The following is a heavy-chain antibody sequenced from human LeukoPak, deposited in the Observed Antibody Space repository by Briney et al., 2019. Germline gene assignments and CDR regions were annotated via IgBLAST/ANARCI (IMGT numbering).Heavy chain of an antibody. Sequence: SETLSLTCTVSGGSISSYYWSWIRQPPGKGLEWVGYFSYSGSTDHNPSLKSRVTMSVDTAKSQFSLKLRAVTAADSAVYYCARHFYDSSGLTYFDFWGRGILVTVSS. D-gene: IGHD3-22*01. CDR2: FSYSGST. V-gene: IGHV4-59*01. J-gene: IGHJ2*01. CDR1: GGSISSYY. CDR3: ARHFYDSSGLTYFDF.